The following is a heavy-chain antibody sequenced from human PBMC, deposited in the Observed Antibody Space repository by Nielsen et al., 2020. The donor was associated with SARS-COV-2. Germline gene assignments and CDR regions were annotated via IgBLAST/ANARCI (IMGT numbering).Heavy chain of an antibody. D-gene: IGHD2-2*01. CDR3: ARKTCGSTSCPFGY. Sequence: ASVKVSYKASGYTFTGYPMNWFRQAPGQGLEWMGWINTKTGDPTYAQGFSGRFVFSVDTSVTTAYLQISSLEAEDTAVYYCARKTCGSTSCPFGYWGQGTLVTVSS. CDR2: INTKTGDP. CDR1: GYTFTGYP. V-gene: IGHV7-4-1*02. J-gene: IGHJ4*02.